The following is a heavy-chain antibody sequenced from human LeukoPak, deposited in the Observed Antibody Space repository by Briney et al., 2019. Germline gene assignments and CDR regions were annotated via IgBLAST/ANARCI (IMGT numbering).Heavy chain of an antibody. CDR3: ARTHPMVRGVITPRGPGTPDY. J-gene: IGHJ4*02. Sequence: GGSLRLSCVASGFTFRSFGMHWVRQAPGKGLEWVAFIRSDGGNKYHADAVKGRFTISRDNAKNSLYLQMNSLRAEDTAVYYCARTHPMVRGVITPRGPGTPDYWGQGTLVTVSS. CDR1: GFTFRSFG. D-gene: IGHD3-10*01. V-gene: IGHV3-30*02. CDR2: IRSDGGNK.